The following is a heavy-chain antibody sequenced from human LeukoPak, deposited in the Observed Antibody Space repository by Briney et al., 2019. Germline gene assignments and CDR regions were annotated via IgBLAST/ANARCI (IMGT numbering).Heavy chain of an antibody. V-gene: IGHV4-4*09. CDR2: IHSGGSM. Sequence: ASETLSLTCTVSGGSISSLYCNWIRQPPGKGPEWIGYIHSGGSMSSNPSLKSRVAMSIDTSKEQVSLRLNSVTPTDPAVYYCARGYYFGLDVWGLGTTVTVSS. CDR1: GGSISSLY. CDR3: ARGYYFGLDV. J-gene: IGHJ6*02.